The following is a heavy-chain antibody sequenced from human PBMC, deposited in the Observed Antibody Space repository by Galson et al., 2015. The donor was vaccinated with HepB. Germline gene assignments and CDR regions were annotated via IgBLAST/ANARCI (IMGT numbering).Heavy chain of an antibody. D-gene: IGHD3-3*01. Sequence: SLRLSCAASGFTFSDYYMSWIRQAPGKGLEWVSYISSSGSTIYYADSVKGRFTISRDNAKNSLYLQMNSLRAEDTAVYYCARDWDFGSGYYTGIGIPGQGNDAFDIWGQGTMVTVSS. CDR1: GFTFSDYY. V-gene: IGHV3-11*01. CDR3: ARDWDFGSGYYTGIGIPGQGNDAFDI. CDR2: ISSSGSTI. J-gene: IGHJ3*02.